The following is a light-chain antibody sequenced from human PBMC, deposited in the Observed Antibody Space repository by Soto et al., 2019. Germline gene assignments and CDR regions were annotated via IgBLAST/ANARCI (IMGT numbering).Light chain of an antibody. V-gene: IGKV3-15*01. Sequence: EVVMTQSPATVSVFPGEGVTLSCRASQTISTDLAWYQQKPGQAPRLLIYGASTRATGVPDRFSGGGSGTEVSLTISSLQCEDFAFYYCQQNNKWPPVTFGGGTKVEIK. CDR3: QQNNKWPPVT. CDR1: QTISTD. CDR2: GAS. J-gene: IGKJ4*01.